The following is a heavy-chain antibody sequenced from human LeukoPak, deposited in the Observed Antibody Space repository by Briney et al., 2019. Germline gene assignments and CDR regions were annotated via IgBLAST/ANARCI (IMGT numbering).Heavy chain of an antibody. Sequence: GASVKVSCKASGYTFTGYYMHWVRQAPGQGLEWMGWINPNSGNTGYAQKFQGRVTMTRNTSISTAYMELSSLRSEDTAVYYCARGSCSGGSCYSPGMDVWGQGTTDTVSS. D-gene: IGHD2-15*01. CDR3: ARGSCSGGSCYSPGMDV. J-gene: IGHJ6*02. CDR1: GYTFTGYY. CDR2: INPNSGNT. V-gene: IGHV1-8*02.